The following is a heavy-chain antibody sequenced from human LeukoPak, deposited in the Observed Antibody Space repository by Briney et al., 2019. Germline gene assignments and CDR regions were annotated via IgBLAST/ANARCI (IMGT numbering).Heavy chain of an antibody. Sequence: ASVKVSCKASGYNFNSYGISWVRQAPGQGLEWMGWISVYDGNTNYAQKFQGRVTMTTDTSTTTAYMELRSLRSDDTAVYYCARWSDYYDSSGYQYYSDYWGQGSPVTVSS. CDR2: ISVYDGNT. V-gene: IGHV1-18*01. CDR3: ARWSDYYDSSGYQYYSDY. J-gene: IGHJ4*02. CDR1: GYNFNSYG. D-gene: IGHD3-22*01.